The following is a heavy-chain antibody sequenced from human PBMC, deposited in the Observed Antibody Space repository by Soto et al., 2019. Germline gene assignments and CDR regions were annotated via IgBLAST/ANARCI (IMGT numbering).Heavy chain of an antibody. Sequence: GASVKVSCKASGYTFTGYYMHWVRQAPGQGLEWMGWINPNSGGANYAQKFQGWVTMTRDTSISTAYMELSRLRSDDTAVYYCARGPAGGAAFRVGWFDPWGQGTLVTVS. V-gene: IGHV1-2*04. CDR3: ARGPAGGAAFRVGWFDP. J-gene: IGHJ5*02. D-gene: IGHD6-25*01. CDR1: GYTFTGYY. CDR2: INPNSGGA.